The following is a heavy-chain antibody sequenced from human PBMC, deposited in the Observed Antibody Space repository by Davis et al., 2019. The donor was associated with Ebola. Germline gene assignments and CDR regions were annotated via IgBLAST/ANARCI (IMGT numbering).Heavy chain of an antibody. CDR2: ISGSGGST. CDR3: AKDRSPRNSPYYDFWSGYYHRLDYYYYMDV. CDR1: GFTFSSYA. J-gene: IGHJ6*03. Sequence: GESLKISCAASGFTFSSYAMSWVRQAPGKGLEWVSAISGSGGSTYYADSVKGRFTISRDNSKNTLYLQMNSLRAEDTAVYYCAKDRSPRNSPYYDFWSGYYHRLDYYYYMDVWGKGTTVTVSS. V-gene: IGHV3-23*01. D-gene: IGHD3-3*01.